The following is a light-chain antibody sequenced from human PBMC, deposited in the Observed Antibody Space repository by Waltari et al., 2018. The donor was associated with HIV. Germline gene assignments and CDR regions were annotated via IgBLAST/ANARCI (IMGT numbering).Light chain of an antibody. Sequence: QSALTQPASVSGSPGQSITISCTGTSSDVGGYNYVSWYPQHTGKAPKLMIYDVSNRPSGVSNRFSGSTAGNTASLTISGLQAEDEADYYCSSYTSSSVVFGGGTKLTVL. J-gene: IGLJ2*01. CDR3: SSYTSSSVV. CDR1: SSDVGGYNY. CDR2: DVS. V-gene: IGLV2-14*03.